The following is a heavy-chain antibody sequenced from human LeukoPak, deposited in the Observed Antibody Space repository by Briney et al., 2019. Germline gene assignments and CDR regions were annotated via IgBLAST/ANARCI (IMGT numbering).Heavy chain of an antibody. Sequence: GGALRLSCAASGFTFSDYYMSWIRQAPGKGLEWVSYISSSGSTIYYADSVKGRFTISRDNAKNSLYLQMNSLRAEDTAVYYCAREGDYYDSSGYFDAFDIWGQGTMVTVSS. CDR3: AREGDYYDSSGYFDAFDI. CDR2: ISSSGSTI. CDR1: GFTFSDYY. V-gene: IGHV3-11*01. D-gene: IGHD3-22*01. J-gene: IGHJ3*02.